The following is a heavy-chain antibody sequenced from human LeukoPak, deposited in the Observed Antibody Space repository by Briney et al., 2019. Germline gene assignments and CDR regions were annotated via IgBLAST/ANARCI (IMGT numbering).Heavy chain of an antibody. V-gene: IGHV1-8*01. CDR3: ARGKGIGPRDNWFDP. Sequence: GASVKVSCKTSGYTFSSYDINWVRQATGQGLEWMGWMNPSGGNTGYAQKFQGRVTMTRNTSITTAYMESSSLRSEDTAVYYCARGKGIGPRDNWFDPWGQGTLVTVSS. D-gene: IGHD2-21*01. CDR1: GYTFSSYD. J-gene: IGHJ5*02. CDR2: MNPSGGNT.